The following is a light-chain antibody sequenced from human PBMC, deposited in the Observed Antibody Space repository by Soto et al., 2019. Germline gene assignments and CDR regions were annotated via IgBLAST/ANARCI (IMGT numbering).Light chain of an antibody. Sequence: EIVLTQSPATLSLSPGERATLSCRASQSVGDYLAWYQQKPGQAPRLLIYDASNRATGIPARSSGSGSGTDFTLTITSLEPEDFAVYYCQQRSDWPPLTFGGGTKVEIK. J-gene: IGKJ4*01. CDR2: DAS. CDR3: QQRSDWPPLT. V-gene: IGKV3-11*01. CDR1: QSVGDY.